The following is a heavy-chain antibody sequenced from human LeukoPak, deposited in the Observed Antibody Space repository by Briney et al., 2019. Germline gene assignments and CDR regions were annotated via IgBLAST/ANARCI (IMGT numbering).Heavy chain of an antibody. Sequence: PGRSLRLSCAASGFTFSSYAMHWVRQAPGKGLEWVAVISYDGSNKYYADSVKGRFTISRDNSKNTLYLQMNSLRAGDTAVYYCARAGGRRGDFPSDYWGQGTLVTVSS. CDR2: ISYDGSNK. V-gene: IGHV3-30-3*01. J-gene: IGHJ4*02. CDR3: ARAGGRRGDFPSDY. D-gene: IGHD1-1*01. CDR1: GFTFSSYA.